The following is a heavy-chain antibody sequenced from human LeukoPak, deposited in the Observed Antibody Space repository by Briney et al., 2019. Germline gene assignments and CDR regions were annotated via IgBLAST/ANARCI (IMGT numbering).Heavy chain of an antibody. J-gene: IGHJ4*02. CDR2: ISGDGSST. CDR3: ARELPFDY. V-gene: IGHV3-74*01. CDR1: GFTSSSYW. Sequence: SGGSLRLSCAASGFTSSSYWMHWVRQTPGKGLVWVSRISGDGSSTTYAESVKGRFTISRDNAKNTLYLQMNSLRAEDTAVYYCARELPFDYWGQGTLVTVSS.